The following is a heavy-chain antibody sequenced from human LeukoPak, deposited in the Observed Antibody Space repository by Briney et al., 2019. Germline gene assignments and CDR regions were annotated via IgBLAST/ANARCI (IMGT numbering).Heavy chain of an antibody. J-gene: IGHJ4*02. CDR3: AKFRGYSYGPIGY. V-gene: IGHV3-23*01. CDR1: GFTFSTYD. D-gene: IGHD5-18*01. Sequence: GGTLRLSCATSGFTFSTYDMSWVRQAPGKGLEWVSAISGSGGSTFYADSVKGRFTISRDNSKNTLYLQMNSLRAEDTAVYYCAKFRGYSYGPIGYWGQGTLVTVSS. CDR2: ISGSGGST.